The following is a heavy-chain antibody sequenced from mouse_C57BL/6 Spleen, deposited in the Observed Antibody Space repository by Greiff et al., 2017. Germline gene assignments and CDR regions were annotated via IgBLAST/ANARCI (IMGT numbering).Heavy chain of an antibody. D-gene: IGHD2-4*01. Sequence: QVQLQQPGAELVKPGASVKMSCKASGYTFTSYWITWVKQRPGQGLEWIGDIYPGSGSTNYNEKFKSKATLTVDTSSSTAYMQLSSLTSEDSAVYYCARWRGDYGAWFAYWGQGTLVTVSA. CDR2: IYPGSGST. CDR3: ARWRGDYGAWFAY. J-gene: IGHJ3*01. V-gene: IGHV1-55*01. CDR1: GYTFTSYW.